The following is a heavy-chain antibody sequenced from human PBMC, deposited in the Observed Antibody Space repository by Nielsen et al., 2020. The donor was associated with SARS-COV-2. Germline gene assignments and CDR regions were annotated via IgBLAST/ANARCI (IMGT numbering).Heavy chain of an antibody. Sequence: SETLSLTCAVYGGSFSGYYWSWIRQHPGKGLEWIGYIYYSGSTYYNPSLKSRVTISVDTSKNQFSLKLSSVTAADTAVYYCARTPGVRYCSSTSCFWFDPWGQGTLVTVSS. J-gene: IGHJ5*02. CDR1: GGSFSGYY. CDR3: ARTPGVRYCSSTSCFWFDP. V-gene: IGHV4-31*11. CDR2: IYYSGST. D-gene: IGHD2-2*01.